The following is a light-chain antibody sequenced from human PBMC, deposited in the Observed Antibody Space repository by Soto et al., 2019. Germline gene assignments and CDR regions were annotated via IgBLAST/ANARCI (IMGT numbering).Light chain of an antibody. V-gene: IGKV3-20*01. CDR3: QQYGSSPRT. Sequence: EIGWTQTPGKRSLSPGEKATLACGASQSVSSTYLAWYQQKYGQAPRLLIYGASSRATGIPERFCCSGAETAYALAISRLEPEDAAVHFCQQYGSSPRTFGQGTKVDIK. CDR2: GAS. CDR1: QSVSSTY. J-gene: IGKJ1*01.